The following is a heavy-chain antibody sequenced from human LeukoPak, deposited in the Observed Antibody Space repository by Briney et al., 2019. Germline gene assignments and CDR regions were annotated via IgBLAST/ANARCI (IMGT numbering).Heavy chain of an antibody. V-gene: IGHV1-69*13. Sequence: SVKVSCKASGGTFSSYAISWVRQAPGQGLEWMGGIIPIFGTANYAQKFQGRVTITADESTSTAYMELSSLRSEDTAVYYCAKDLTYYYGLGSSTNAFDIWGQGTMVTVSS. CDR1: GGTFSSYA. CDR2: IIPIFGTA. D-gene: IGHD3-10*01. CDR3: AKDLTYYYGLGSSTNAFDI. J-gene: IGHJ3*02.